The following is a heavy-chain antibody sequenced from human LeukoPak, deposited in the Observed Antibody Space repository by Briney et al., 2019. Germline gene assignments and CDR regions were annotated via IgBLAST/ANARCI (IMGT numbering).Heavy chain of an antibody. CDR2: MNPNSGNA. CDR1: GYTFTGYY. CDR3: ARGPYFDWLGHYYGMDV. J-gene: IGHJ6*02. D-gene: IGHD3-9*01. Sequence: ASVKVSCKASGYTFTGYYMHWVRQAPGQGLEWMGWMNPNSGNAGYAQKFQGRVTMTRNTSISTAYMELSSLRSEDTAVYYCARGPYFDWLGHYYGMDVWGQGTTVTVSS. V-gene: IGHV1-8*02.